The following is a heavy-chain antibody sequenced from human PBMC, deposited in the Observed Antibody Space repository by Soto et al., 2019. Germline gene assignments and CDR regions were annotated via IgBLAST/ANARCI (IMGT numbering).Heavy chain of an antibody. CDR3: AKDDCSSTSCYRAGNYYYGMDV. CDR1: GFTFSSYA. Sequence: GGSLRLSCAASGFTFSSYAMSWVRQAPGKGLEWVSAISGSGGSTYYADSVKGRFTISRDNSKNTLYLQMNSLRAEDTAVYYCAKDDCSSTSCYRAGNYYYGMDVWGQGTTVTV. CDR2: ISGSGGST. D-gene: IGHD2-2*02. V-gene: IGHV3-23*01. J-gene: IGHJ6*02.